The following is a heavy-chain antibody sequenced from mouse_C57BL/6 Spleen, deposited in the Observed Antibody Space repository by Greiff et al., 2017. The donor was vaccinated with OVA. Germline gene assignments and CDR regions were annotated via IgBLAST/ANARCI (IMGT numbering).Heavy chain of an antibody. J-gene: IGHJ2*01. CDR3: ARMGSGYYFDY. D-gene: IGHD3-2*02. Sequence: VRLKESGAELVRPGASVKLSCKASGYTFTDYYINWVKQRPGQGLEWIARIYPGSGNTYYNEKFKGKATLTAEKSSSTAYMQLSSLTSEDSAVYFCARMGSGYYFDYWGQGTTLTVSS. CDR1: GYTFTDYY. CDR2: IYPGSGNT. V-gene: IGHV1-76*01.